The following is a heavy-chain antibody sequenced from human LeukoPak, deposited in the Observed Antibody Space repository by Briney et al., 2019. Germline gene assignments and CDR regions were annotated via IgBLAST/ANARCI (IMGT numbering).Heavy chain of an antibody. CDR3: TTVYCSTTSCKPGTDY. D-gene: IGHD2-2*01. Sequence: RGSLRLSCAASGFTFSNAWMSWVRQAPGKGLEWVGRIKSKTDGGTTDYAAPVKGRFTISRDDSKNTLYLQMDSLKTEDTAVYYCTTVYCSTTSCKPGTDYWGQGTLVTVSS. CDR2: IKSKTDGGTT. J-gene: IGHJ4*02. V-gene: IGHV3-15*01. CDR1: GFTFSNAW.